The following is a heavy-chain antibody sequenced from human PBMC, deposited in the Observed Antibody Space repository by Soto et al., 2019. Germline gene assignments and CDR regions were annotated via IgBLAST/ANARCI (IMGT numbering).Heavy chain of an antibody. Sequence: QVQLVESGGGVVQPGRSLRLSCAASGFTFSSYGMHWVRQAPGKGLEWVAVIWYDGSNKYYADSVKGRFTISRDNSKNTLDLQMNSLRAEDTAVYYCARGGGSVGELIDPLGQGTLVTVSS. CDR1: GFTFSSYG. V-gene: IGHV3-33*01. J-gene: IGHJ5*02. D-gene: IGHD3-10*01. CDR3: ARGGGSVGELIDP. CDR2: IWYDGSNK.